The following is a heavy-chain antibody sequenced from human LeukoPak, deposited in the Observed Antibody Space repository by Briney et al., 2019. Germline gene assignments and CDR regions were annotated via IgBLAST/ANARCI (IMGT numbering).Heavy chain of an antibody. CDR1: GFIFSRYA. CDR2: INDNGGGT. CDR3: AKKLGSSPGDFFDY. D-gene: IGHD6-6*01. J-gene: IGHJ4*02. Sequence: GGSLRLSCAASGFIFSRYAMSWVRQAPGKGPEWVSDINDNGGGTFYADSVKGRFTVSRDNSKNTLYMQMNSLRGGDTAVYYCAKKLGSSPGDFFDYWGQGTLVTVSS. V-gene: IGHV3-23*01.